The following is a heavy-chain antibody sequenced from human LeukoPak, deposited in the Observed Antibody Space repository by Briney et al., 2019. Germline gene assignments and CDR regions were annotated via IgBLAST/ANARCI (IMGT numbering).Heavy chain of an antibody. CDR3: ARLLNNDNAGDPDTFDM. CDR2: ISYTGSP. D-gene: IGHD4-17*01. Sequence: SETLSLTCSVSGGSTTSHYWSWIRQSPGKGLEWISYISYTGSPRYNPSFQSRVTISLDTSKTHFSLKLTSATAADTAVYYCARLLNNDNAGDPDTFDMWGPGTMVTVSS. V-gene: IGHV4-59*08. J-gene: IGHJ3*02. CDR1: GGSTTSHY.